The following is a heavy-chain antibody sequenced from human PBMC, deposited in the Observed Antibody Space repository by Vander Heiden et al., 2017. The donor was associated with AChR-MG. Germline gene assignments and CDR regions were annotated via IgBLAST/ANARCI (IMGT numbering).Heavy chain of an antibody. CDR2: ISYDGSNK. CDR1: GFTFSSYG. J-gene: IGHJ6*03. V-gene: IGHV3-30*18. CDR3: AKGDFWSGSSMDV. D-gene: IGHD3-3*01. Sequence: QVQLVESGGGVVQPGRSLRLSCAASGFTFSSYGMHWVRQAPGKGLEWVAVISYDGSNKYYADSVKGRFTISRDNSKNTLYLQMNSLRAEDTAVYYCAKGDFWSGSSMDVWGKGTTVTVSS.